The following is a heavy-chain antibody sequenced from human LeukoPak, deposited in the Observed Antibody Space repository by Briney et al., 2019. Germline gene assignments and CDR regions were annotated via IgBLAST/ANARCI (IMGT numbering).Heavy chain of an antibody. J-gene: IGHJ5*02. CDR1: GHTFTSYY. Sequence: ASVKVSCKASGHTFTSYYMHWVRQAPGQGLEWMGIINPSGGSTSYAQKFQGRVTMTRDTSTSTVYMELSSLRSEDTAVHYCARGGSNTAMAWGWFDPWGQGTLVTVSS. CDR2: INPSGGST. D-gene: IGHD5-18*01. CDR3: ARGGSNTAMAWGWFDP. V-gene: IGHV1-46*01.